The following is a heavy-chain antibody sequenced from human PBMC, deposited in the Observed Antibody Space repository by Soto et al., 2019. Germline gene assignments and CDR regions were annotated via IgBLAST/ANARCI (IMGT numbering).Heavy chain of an antibody. CDR2: ISSSSSYI. Sequence: EVQLVESGGGLVKPGGSLRLSCAASGFTFSSYSMNWVRQAPGKGLEWVSSISSSSSYIYYADSVKGRFTISRDNAKNSLYLQMNSLRAEDTAVYYCARGGERRFLELPSFDYWGQGTLVTVSS. CDR3: ARGGERRFLELPSFDY. V-gene: IGHV3-21*01. D-gene: IGHD3-3*01. CDR1: GFTFSSYS. J-gene: IGHJ4*02.